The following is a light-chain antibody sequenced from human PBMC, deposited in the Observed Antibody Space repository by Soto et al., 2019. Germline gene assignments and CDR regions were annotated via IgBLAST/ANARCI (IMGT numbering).Light chain of an antibody. J-gene: IGLJ7*01. CDR2: DVS. CDR1: SSDVGGYNY. Sequence: QSVLTQPPSVSGSPGQSVTISCTGTSSDVGGYNYVSWYQQHPGKAPKLMIYDVSKRPSGVPDRFSGSKSGNTASLTISGLQAEDEADYYCCSYAGSYTFAVFGGGTQLTVL. V-gene: IGLV2-11*01. CDR3: CSYAGSYTFAV.